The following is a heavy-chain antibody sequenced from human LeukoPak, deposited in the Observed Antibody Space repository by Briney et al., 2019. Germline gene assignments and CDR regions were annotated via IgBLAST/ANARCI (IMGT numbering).Heavy chain of an antibody. J-gene: IGHJ4*02. CDR1: GFTFSTYD. CDR3: AKDLTGNYRAYFDY. D-gene: IGHD1-7*01. Sequence: PGWSLRLSCPASGFTFSTYDMHWVRQTPGKGLEWVAVISSDGSIIYYADSVRGRFTVSRDNSKNTLYLQMNSLTAEDTAVYYCAKDLTGNYRAYFDYWGQGTLVTVSS. CDR2: ISSDGSII. V-gene: IGHV3-30*18.